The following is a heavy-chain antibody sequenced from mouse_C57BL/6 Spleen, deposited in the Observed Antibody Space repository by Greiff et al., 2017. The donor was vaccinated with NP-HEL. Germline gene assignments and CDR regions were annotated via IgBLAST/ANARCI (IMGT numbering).Heavy chain of an antibody. CDR3: ARDRYYAMDY. CDR2: IYPRDGST. Sequence: VKLVESGPELVKPGASVKLSCKASGYTFTSYDINWVKQRPGQGLEWIGWIYPRDGSTKYNEKFKGKATLTVDTSSSTAYMELHSLTSEDSAVYFCARDRYYAMDYWGQGTSVTVSS. J-gene: IGHJ4*01. CDR1: GYTFTSYD. V-gene: IGHV1-85*01.